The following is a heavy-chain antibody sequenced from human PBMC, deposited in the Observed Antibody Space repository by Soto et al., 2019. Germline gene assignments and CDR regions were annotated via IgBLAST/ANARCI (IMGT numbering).Heavy chain of an antibody. D-gene: IGHD2-2*01. J-gene: IGHJ5*02. Sequence: SETLSLTCTVSGGSISSYYWSWIRQPPGKGLEWIGYIYYGGSTNYNPSLKSRVTISVDTSKNQFSLKLSSVTAADTAVYYCARAGCSSTSCYWGYNWFDPWGQGTLVTVSS. CDR1: GGSISSYY. CDR3: ARAGCSSTSCYWGYNWFDP. CDR2: IYYGGST. V-gene: IGHV4-59*01.